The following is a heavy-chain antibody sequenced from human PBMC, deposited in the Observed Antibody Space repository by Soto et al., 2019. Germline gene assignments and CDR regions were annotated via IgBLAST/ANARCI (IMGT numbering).Heavy chain of an antibody. Sequence: ASVKVSCKASGYSLRGNYIHWVRQTPGQGLEWMGWLHPNSSGTVYAQKFQGRVTMTRDTSLTTVYMQLNRLTSDDSAVYYCARDLIVEGPDIYAMGVWRQGTTVTVSS. CDR3: ARDLIVEGPDIYAMGV. CDR1: GYSLRGNY. J-gene: IGHJ6*02. V-gene: IGHV1-2*02. D-gene: IGHD3-22*01. CDR2: LHPNSSGT.